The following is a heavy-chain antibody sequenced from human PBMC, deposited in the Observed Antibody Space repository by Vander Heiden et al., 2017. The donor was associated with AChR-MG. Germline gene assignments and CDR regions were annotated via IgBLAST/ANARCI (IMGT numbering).Heavy chain of an antibody. CDR1: GGSFSGYY. D-gene: IGHD5-12*01. J-gene: IGHJ4*02. CDR3: ARGGRWLQYSLGY. CDR2: INHSGST. Sequence: QVQLQQWGAGLLKPSATLSLTCAVHGGSFSGYYWSWIRQPPGKALEWSGEINHSGSTNYNPSRKGRVTISVDTSKNQFSLKLSSVTAADTAVYYGARGGRWLQYSLGYWGQGTLVTVSS. V-gene: IGHV4-34*01.